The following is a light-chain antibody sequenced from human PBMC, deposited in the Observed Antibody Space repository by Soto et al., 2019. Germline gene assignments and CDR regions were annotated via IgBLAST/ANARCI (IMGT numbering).Light chain of an antibody. CDR3: CSPTTSSAPQV. CDR2: EVS. CDR1: ISDFVIYNY. Sequence: QSALTQPASVSGSPGQSITISCTGSISDFVIYNYVSWYQQHPGKAPKLMIYEVSNRPSGVSNRFSGSKSGNTASLTISGLQAAADAAYYCCSPTTSSAPQVFGTGTKVTVL. V-gene: IGLV2-14*01. J-gene: IGLJ1*01.